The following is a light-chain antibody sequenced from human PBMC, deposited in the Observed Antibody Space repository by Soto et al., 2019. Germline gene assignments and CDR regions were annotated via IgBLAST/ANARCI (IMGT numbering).Light chain of an antibody. CDR2: EVS. CDR1: SSDVGGYNY. Sequence: QSVLTQPASVSGSPGQSITISCTGTSSDVGGYNYVSWYQQHPGKAPKLMIYEVSNRPSGVSNRFSDSKSGNMASLTISGLQAEDEADYYCSSYTSSSTLVVFGGGTKVTVL. J-gene: IGLJ2*01. CDR3: SSYTSSSTLVV. V-gene: IGLV2-14*01.